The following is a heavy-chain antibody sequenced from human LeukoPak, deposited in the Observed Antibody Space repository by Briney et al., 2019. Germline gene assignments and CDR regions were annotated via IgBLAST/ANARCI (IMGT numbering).Heavy chain of an antibody. CDR2: FHRGRI. CDR3: ARAPSSYESGNGCPNLGWLDP. D-gene: IGHD5-24*01. CDR1: GYPIGLDYY. J-gene: IGHJ5*02. V-gene: IGHV4-38-2*02. Sequence: RPSETLSLTCKVSGYPIGLDYYWVWIRQAPGRGLQWIGGFHRGRIQYNSALKSRVTISIDSSKNQFSLRMWPVTAADTAFYFCARAPSSYESGNGCPNLGWLDPWGQGALVTVSS.